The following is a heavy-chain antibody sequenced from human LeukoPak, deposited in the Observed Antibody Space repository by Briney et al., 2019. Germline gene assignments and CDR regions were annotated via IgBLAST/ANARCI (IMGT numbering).Heavy chain of an antibody. Sequence: GGSLRLSCAASGFTFSSYWMSWVRQAPGKGLEWVANIKQDGSEKYYVDSVKGRFTISRDNAKNSLYLQMNSLRAEDTDVYCCASTYYGSDYWGQGKLVTVSS. CDR1: GFTFSSYW. J-gene: IGHJ4*02. D-gene: IGHD1-26*01. V-gene: IGHV3-7*01. CDR3: ASTYYGSDY. CDR2: IKQDGSEK.